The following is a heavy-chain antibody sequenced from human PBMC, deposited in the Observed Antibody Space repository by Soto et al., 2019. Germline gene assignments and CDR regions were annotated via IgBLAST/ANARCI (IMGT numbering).Heavy chain of an antibody. CDR2: ISYDGSNK. J-gene: IGHJ3*01. CDR3: AREGEITAAFDL. Sequence: GGSLRLSCAASGFTFSSYAMHGVRQAPGKGLEGVAVISYDGSNKYYADSGKGRFTISRDNSKNTLYLQMNRLRAEDTAVYYCAREGEITAAFDLWGQGAMVTVSS. V-gene: IGHV3-30-3*01. CDR1: GFTFSSYA. D-gene: IGHD6-25*01.